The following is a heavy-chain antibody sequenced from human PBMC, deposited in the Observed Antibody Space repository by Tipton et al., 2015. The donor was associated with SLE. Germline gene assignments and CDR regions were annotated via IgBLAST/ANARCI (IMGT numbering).Heavy chain of an antibody. Sequence: SLRLSCAASGFTFSSYWMHWVRQAPGKGLVWVSRINSDGGGTSYADSVKGRFTISRDNAKKSLYLQMNSLRVGDTAVYYCTRGASGWDYWGQGTLVTVSS. V-gene: IGHV3-74*01. CDR3: TRGASGWDY. CDR1: GFTFSSYW. J-gene: IGHJ4*02. D-gene: IGHD6-25*01. CDR2: INSDGGGT.